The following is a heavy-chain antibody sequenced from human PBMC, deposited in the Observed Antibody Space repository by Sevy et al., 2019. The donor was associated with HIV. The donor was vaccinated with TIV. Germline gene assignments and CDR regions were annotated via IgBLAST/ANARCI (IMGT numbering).Heavy chain of an antibody. J-gene: IGHJ4*02. V-gene: IGHV3-23*01. Sequence: GGSLRLSCAASGFTFSSFAMGWVRQAPGKVLDWISVISGTGDHTYYADSVKGRFTISRDNSKNTLFLQMNSLRAEDTAIFYCAKKMGGGSGMAFLVDYWGQGTLVTVSS. CDR3: AKKMGGGSGMAFLVDY. CDR2: ISGTGDHT. D-gene: IGHD2-8*01. CDR1: GFTFSSFA.